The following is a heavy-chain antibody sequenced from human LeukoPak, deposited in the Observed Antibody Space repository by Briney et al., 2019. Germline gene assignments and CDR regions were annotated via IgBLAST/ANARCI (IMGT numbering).Heavy chain of an antibody. CDR3: AKDGYSSSWYRGQFDP. CDR1: GFTFDDYA. D-gene: IGHD6-13*01. Sequence: GRSLRLSCAASGFTFDDYAMHWVRQAPGKGLEWVSGISWNSGSIGYAGSVKGRFTISRDNAKNSLYLQMNSLRAEDTALYYCAKDGYSSSWYRGQFDPWGQGTLVTVSS. J-gene: IGHJ5*02. V-gene: IGHV3-9*01. CDR2: ISWNSGSI.